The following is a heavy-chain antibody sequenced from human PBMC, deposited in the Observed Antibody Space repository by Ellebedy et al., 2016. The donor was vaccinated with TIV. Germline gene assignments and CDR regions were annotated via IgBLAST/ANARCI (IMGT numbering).Heavy chain of an antibody. D-gene: IGHD5-24*01. V-gene: IGHV3-21*01. Sequence: GGSLRLSXAASGFSFSTYTMNWVRQAPGKGLEWVSSITSSSSYIYYADSLRGRFTISRDNAKNSLYLQMSSLSPEDTAVYYCAREKDGYNCFDYWGQGTRVTVSS. CDR3: AREKDGYNCFDY. J-gene: IGHJ4*02. CDR1: GFSFSTYT. CDR2: ITSSSSYI.